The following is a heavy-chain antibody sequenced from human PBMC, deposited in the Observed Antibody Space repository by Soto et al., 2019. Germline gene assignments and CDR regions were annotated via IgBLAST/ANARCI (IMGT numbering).Heavy chain of an antibody. D-gene: IGHD1-1*01. J-gene: IGHJ4*02. CDR3: ARNDKSGRDY. CDR2: INPSGGST. CDR1: GYIFTSYY. Sequence: ASVKVSCKSSGYIFTSYYLHWVRQAPGQGLEWMGMINPSGGSTSFAQKFQGRVTMTRDTSTSTVYMELSSLRSEDTAVYYCARNDKSGRDYWGQGNRGTVS. V-gene: IGHV1-46*01.